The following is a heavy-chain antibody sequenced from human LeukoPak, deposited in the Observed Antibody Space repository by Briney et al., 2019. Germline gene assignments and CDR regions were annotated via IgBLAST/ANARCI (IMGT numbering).Heavy chain of an antibody. V-gene: IGHV3-15*01. CDR3: TPLTGPFDY. D-gene: IGHD3-9*01. CDR1: GLTFSNGW. J-gene: IGHJ4*02. Sequence: TTGGSLRLSCAASGLTFSNGWMNWVRQAPGEGLEWVGRIKSKAEGGTTDHAAPVKGRFTISRDDSKNTLYLQMNSLKTEDTAVYYCTPLTGPFDYWGQGTLVTVSS. CDR2: IKSKAEGGTT.